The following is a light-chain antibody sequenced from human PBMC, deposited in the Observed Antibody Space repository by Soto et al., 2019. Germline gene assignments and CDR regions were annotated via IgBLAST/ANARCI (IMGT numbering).Light chain of an antibody. CDR3: SSYTSSRTWV. Sequence: QSALTQPASVSGSPGQSITMSCTGTSSDVGAYNHVSWYQHYPDKAPRLMISEVSDRPSGVSNRFSGSKSGNTASLTISGLQAEDEADYYCSSYTSSRTWVFGGGTKLTVL. J-gene: IGLJ3*02. V-gene: IGLV2-14*01. CDR2: EVS. CDR1: SSDVGAYNH.